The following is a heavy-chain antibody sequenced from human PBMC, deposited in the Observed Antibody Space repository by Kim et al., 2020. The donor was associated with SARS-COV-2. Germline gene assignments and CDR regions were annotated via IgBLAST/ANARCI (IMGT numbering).Heavy chain of an antibody. D-gene: IGHD3-3*01. CDR3: ARETKGDFWSGYGTYNWFYP. CDR1: GFTFSSYW. V-gene: IGHV3-74*01. Sequence: GGSLRLSCAASGFTFSSYWMHWVRQAPGKGLVWVSRINSDGSSTSYADSVKGRFTISRDNAKNTLYLQMNSLRAEDTAVYYCARETKGDFWSGYGTYNWFYPWGQGTLVTVSS. J-gene: IGHJ5*02. CDR2: INSDGSST.